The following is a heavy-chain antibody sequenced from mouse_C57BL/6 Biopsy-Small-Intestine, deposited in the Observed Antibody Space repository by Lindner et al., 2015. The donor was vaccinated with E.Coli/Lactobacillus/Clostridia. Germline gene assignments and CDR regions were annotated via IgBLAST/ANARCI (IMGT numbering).Heavy chain of an antibody. V-gene: IGHV3-5*01. Sequence: VQLQESGPGLVKPSQTVFLTCTVTGISITTGNYRWSWIRQFPGNKLEWIGYIYYSGTITYNPSLTSRTTITRDTPKNQFFLEMNSLTAEDTAAYYCARVYENYAMDYWGQGTSVTVSS. CDR1: GISITTGNYR. CDR3: ARVYENYAMDY. CDR2: IYYSGTI. D-gene: IGHD1-1*01. J-gene: IGHJ4*01.